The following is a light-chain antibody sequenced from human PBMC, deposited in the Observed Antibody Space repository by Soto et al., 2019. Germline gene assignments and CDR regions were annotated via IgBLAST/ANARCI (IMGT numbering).Light chain of an antibody. CDR3: SSYTSSSTYV. Sequence: QSVLNHPASMSGSHGQSIAISCTGTSSDVGGYNYVSWYQQHPGKAPKLMVYDVSNRPSGVSNRFSGSKSGNTASLTISGLQAEDEADYYCSSYTSSSTYVFGTGTKVTVL. J-gene: IGLJ1*01. V-gene: IGLV2-14*01. CDR1: SSDVGGYNY. CDR2: DVS.